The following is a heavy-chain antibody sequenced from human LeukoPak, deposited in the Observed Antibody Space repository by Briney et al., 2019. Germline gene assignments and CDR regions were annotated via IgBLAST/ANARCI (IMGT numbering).Heavy chain of an antibody. D-gene: IGHD1-26*01. V-gene: IGHV3-73*01. Sequence: GGSLRLSCAASGFTFSGSAIHWVRQSSGKGLEWVGQIDKKDKGYATATAYAVSVKGRFTISRDDSINTAYLQMKSLKTEDTALYYCTRDSGTYNWFDPWGQGTLVTVSS. CDR1: GFTFSGSA. CDR3: TRDSGTYNWFDP. J-gene: IGHJ5*02. CDR2: IDKKDKGYATAT.